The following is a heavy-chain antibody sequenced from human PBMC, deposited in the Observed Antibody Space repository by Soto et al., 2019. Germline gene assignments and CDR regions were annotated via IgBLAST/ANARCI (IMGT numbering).Heavy chain of an antibody. J-gene: IGHJ3*02. CDR1: GGSISSGGYA. V-gene: IGHV4-30-2*01. CDR2: IYHSGST. CDR3: GRGDYANAFDI. Sequence: SETLSLTCFISGGSISSGGYAWNWIRQPPGKGLEWIGNIYHSGSTYYNASLKSRVTISVDRSKNQFSLKLSSVTAADTAVYYCGRGDYANAFDIWGQGTMVT. D-gene: IGHD4-17*01.